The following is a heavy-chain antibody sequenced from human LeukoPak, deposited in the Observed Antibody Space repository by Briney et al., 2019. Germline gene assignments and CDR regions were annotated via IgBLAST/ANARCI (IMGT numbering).Heavy chain of an antibody. J-gene: IGHJ2*01. CDR1: GGYISSYY. CDR2: IYYSGST. D-gene: IGHD2/OR15-2a*01. Sequence: SETLSLTCTVSGGYISSYYWSWIRQPPGKGLEWIGYIYYSGSTNYNPSLKSRVTISVDTSKNQFSLKLSSVTAADTAVYYCARDAAAPYLNNWYFDLWGRGTLVTVSS. V-gene: IGHV4-59*01. CDR3: ARDAAAPYLNNWYFDL.